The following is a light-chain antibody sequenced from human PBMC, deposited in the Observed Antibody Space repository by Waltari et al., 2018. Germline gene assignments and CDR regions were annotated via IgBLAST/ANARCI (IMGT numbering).Light chain of an antibody. Sequence: DIVMTQSQDSLAVSLGERDTINCKYSQSVLHSSNNKNYLAWYRQKPGQPPKLLIYWGSTRESGVPDRSSGSGSGTDFTLTISSLQAEDVAVYYCQQYYSSPHTFGLGTRLEIK. J-gene: IGKJ5*01. CDR2: WGS. CDR1: QSVLHSSNNKNY. V-gene: IGKV4-1*01. CDR3: QQYYSSPHT.